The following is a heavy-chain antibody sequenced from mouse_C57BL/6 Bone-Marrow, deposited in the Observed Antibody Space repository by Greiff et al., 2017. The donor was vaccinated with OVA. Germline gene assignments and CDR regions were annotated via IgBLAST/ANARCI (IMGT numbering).Heavy chain of an antibody. D-gene: IGHD3-1*01. V-gene: IGHV3-6*01. CDR1: GYSITSGYY. CDR2: ISYDGSN. J-gene: IGHJ2*01. CDR3: ARETSGFDY. Sequence: ESGPGLVKPSQSLSLTCSVTGYSITSGYYWNWIRQFPGNKLEWMGYISYDGSNNYNPSLKNRIYITRDTSKNQFFLKLNSVTTEDTATYYCARETSGFDYWGQGTTLTVSS.